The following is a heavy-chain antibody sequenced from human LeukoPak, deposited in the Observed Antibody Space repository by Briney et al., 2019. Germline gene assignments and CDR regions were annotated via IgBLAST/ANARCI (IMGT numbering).Heavy chain of an antibody. CDR1: GYTFTSYG. V-gene: IGHV1-18*01. CDR3: ATGYCSTTNCRRDY. CDR2: ISAYNGNT. J-gene: IGHJ4*02. Sequence: ASVKVSCKASGYTFTSYGISWVRQAPGQGLEWMGWISAYNGNTNYAQKLQGRVTMTTDTSTSTAYMELRSLRSDDTAVYYCATGYCSTTNCRRDYWGQGTLVTVSS. D-gene: IGHD2-2*01.